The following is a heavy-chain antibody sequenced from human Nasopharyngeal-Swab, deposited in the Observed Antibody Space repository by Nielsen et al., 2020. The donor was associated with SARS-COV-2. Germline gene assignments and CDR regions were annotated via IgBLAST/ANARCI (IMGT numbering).Heavy chain of an antibody. CDR3: ARTPLGYYYYYMDV. Sequence: VRQAPGKGLEWVSAISGSGGSTYYADSVKGRFTISRDNSKNTLYLQMGSLRAEDMAVYYCARTPLGYYYYYMDVWGKGTTVTVSS. D-gene: IGHD1-14*01. CDR2: ISGSGGST. V-gene: IGHV3-23*01. J-gene: IGHJ6*03.